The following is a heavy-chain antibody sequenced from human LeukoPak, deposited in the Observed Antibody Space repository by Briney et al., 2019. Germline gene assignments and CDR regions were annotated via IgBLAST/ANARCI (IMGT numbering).Heavy chain of an antibody. CDR2: INSDGSST. CDR3: ASSSRPKWELPNLMGY. D-gene: IGHD1-26*01. CDR1: GFTFSSYW. J-gene: IGHJ4*02. V-gene: IGHV3-74*01. Sequence: GGSLRLSCAASGFTFSSYWMHWVRQAPGKGLVWVSRINSDGSSTSYADSVKGRFTISRDNAKNTLYLQMNSLRAEDTAVYYCASSSRPKWELPNLMGYWGQGTLVTVSS.